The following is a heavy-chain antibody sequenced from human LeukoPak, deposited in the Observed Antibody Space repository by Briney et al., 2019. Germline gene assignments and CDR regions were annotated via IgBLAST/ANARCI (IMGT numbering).Heavy chain of an antibody. D-gene: IGHD6-13*01. J-gene: IGHJ4*02. CDR2: IYYSGST. V-gene: IGHV4-39*01. Sequence: SETLSLTCTVSGGSISISSYYWGWIRQPPGKGLEWIGSIYYSGSTYYNPSLKSRVTISVDTSKNQFSLKLSSVTAADTAVYYCARHGIAAAGRKVPYYFDYWGQGTLVTVSS. CDR1: GGSISISSYY. CDR3: ARHGIAAAGRKVPYYFDY.